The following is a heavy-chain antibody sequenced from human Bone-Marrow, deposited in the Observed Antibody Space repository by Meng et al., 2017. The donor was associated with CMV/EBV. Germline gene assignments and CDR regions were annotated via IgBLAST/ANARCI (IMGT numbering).Heavy chain of an antibody. CDR1: GFTVSSNY. D-gene: IGHD4-23*01. CDR3: AKLYGGLGVLDY. V-gene: IGHV3-30*02. Sequence: GESLKISCAASGFTVSSNYMSWVRQAPGKGLEWVAFIRYDGSNKYYADSVKGRFTISRDNSKNTLYLQMNSLRAEDTAVYYCAKLYGGLGVLDYWGQGKLVNVAS. J-gene: IGHJ4*02. CDR2: IRYDGSNK.